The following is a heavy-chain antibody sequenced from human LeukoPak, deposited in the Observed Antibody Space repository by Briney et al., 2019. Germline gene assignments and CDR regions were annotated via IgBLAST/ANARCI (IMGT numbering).Heavy chain of an antibody. CDR1: GFTFSNYW. CDR3: ARGGLNTIFGVAGGWFDP. V-gene: IGHV3-7*01. Sequence: PGGSLRLSCAASGFTFSNYWMSWVRQAPGKGLERVANIKEDGSDKYYLDSVKGRFTISRDNAKNSLYLQMNSLRAEDTAVYYCARGGLNTIFGVAGGWFDPWGQGTLVTVSS. CDR2: IKEDGSDK. D-gene: IGHD3-3*01. J-gene: IGHJ5*02.